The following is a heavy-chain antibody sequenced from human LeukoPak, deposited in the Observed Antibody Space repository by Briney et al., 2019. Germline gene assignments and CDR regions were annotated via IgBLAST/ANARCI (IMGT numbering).Heavy chain of an antibody. D-gene: IGHD6-13*01. CDR1: GFTFDDYA. V-gene: IGHV3-9*01. CDR2: IRWNSGRI. CDR3: ARDKTSGISGPFDS. J-gene: IGHJ5*01. Sequence: GRSLRLSCAASGFTFDDYAMHWVRQAPGKGLEWVSGIRWNSGRIVYAGSVKGRFTMSRDNAKNSLYLQMNSLRAEDTAFYYCARDKTSGISGPFDSWGQGTLVIVS.